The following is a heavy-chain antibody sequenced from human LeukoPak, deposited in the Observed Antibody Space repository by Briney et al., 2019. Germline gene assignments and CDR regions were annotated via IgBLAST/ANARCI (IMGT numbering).Heavy chain of an antibody. D-gene: IGHD3-22*01. V-gene: IGHV3-30*04. J-gene: IGHJ4*02. Sequence: GGSLRLSCAASGFTFSSYAMHWVRQAPGTGLEWAAVISYDGSNKYYADSVKGRFNICRDNYKNTLYLQMNSLRAEDTAVYYCAKGEKGLIVVVILDYWGQGTLVTVSS. CDR1: GFTFSSYA. CDR2: ISYDGSNK. CDR3: AKGEKGLIVVVILDY.